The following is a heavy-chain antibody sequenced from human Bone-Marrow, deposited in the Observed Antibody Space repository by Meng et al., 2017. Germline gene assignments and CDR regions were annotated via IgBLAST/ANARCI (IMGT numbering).Heavy chain of an antibody. CDR2: IYTSGST. CDR3: ARGLVLRYFDWLLGGPPDY. J-gene: IGHJ4*02. V-gene: IGHV4-4*07. Sequence: SETLSLTCTVSGGSISSYYWSWIRQPAGKGLEWIGRIYTSGSTNYNPSLKSRVTMSVDTSKNQFSLKLSSVTAADTAVYYCARGLVLRYFDWLLGGPPDYWGQGTLVTVSS. CDR1: GGSISSYY. D-gene: IGHD3-9*01.